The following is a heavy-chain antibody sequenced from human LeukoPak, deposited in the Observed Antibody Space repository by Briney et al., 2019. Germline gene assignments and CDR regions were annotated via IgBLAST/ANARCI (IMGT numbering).Heavy chain of an antibody. CDR3: ARDLGVRVVATAMYY. CDR1: GFTFSSYS. D-gene: IGHD2-21*02. J-gene: IGHJ4*02. CDR2: ISSSSSTI. Sequence: GGSLRLSCAASGFTFSSYSMNWVRQAPGKGLEWVSYISSSSSTIYYADSVKGRFTISRDNAKNSLYLQMNSLRAEDTAVYYCARDLGVRVVATAMYYWGQGTLVTVSS. V-gene: IGHV3-48*01.